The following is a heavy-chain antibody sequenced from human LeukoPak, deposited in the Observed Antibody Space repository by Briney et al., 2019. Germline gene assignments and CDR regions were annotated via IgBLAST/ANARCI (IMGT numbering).Heavy chain of an antibody. J-gene: IGHJ3*02. D-gene: IGHD2-2*01. Sequence: GGSLRLSCAASGFTFSSYGMHWVRQAPGKGLEWVAFIRYDGSNKYYADSVKGRFTISRDNSKNTLYLQMNSLRAEDTAVYYCARSDIVVVPAADHWDAFDIWGQGTMVTVSS. V-gene: IGHV3-30*02. CDR1: GFTFSSYG. CDR2: IRYDGSNK. CDR3: ARSDIVVVPAADHWDAFDI.